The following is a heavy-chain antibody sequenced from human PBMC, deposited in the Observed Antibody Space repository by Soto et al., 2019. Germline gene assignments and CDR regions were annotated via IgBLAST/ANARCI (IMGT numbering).Heavy chain of an antibody. J-gene: IGHJ4*02. D-gene: IGHD2-8*02. CDR3: ARDKITGLFEY. Sequence: PSETLSLTWDVSGDSSSTGGYTWAWIRQPPGKALEWIGHTYHSGSTNYNPSLKSRVTISVDTSKNQFSLKLTSVTAADTAVYYCARDKITGLFEYWGQGTPVTVSS. CDR2: TYHSGST. V-gene: IGHV4-30-2*01. CDR1: GDSSSTGGYT.